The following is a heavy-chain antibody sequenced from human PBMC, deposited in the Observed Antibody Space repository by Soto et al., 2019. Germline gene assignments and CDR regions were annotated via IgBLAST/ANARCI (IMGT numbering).Heavy chain of an antibody. V-gene: IGHV3-7*05. Sequence: GGSLRLSCAASGFTFSSYAMSWVRQAPGKGLEWVSNIRRDGSEKYYVDSVKGRFTISRDNAKNSLYLQMNSLRAEDTAVYYCARTRAAAGRAFDIWGQGTMVTVSS. J-gene: IGHJ3*02. D-gene: IGHD6-13*01. CDR2: IRRDGSEK. CDR1: GFTFSSYA. CDR3: ARTRAAAGRAFDI.